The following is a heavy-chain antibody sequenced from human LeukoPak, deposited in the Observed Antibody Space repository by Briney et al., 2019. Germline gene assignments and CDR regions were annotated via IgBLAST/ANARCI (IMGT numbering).Heavy chain of an antibody. V-gene: IGHV3-7*01. CDR3: ARVPPIGYCSGGSCPNDAFDI. CDR1: GFTFSSYW. Sequence: GGSLRLSCAASGFTFSSYWMSWVRQAPGKGLEWVANIKQDGSEKYYVDSVKGRFTISRDNAKNSLYLQMNSLRAEDTAVYYCARVPPIGYCSGGSCPNDAFDIWGQGTMVTVSS. D-gene: IGHD2-15*01. CDR2: IKQDGSEK. J-gene: IGHJ3*02.